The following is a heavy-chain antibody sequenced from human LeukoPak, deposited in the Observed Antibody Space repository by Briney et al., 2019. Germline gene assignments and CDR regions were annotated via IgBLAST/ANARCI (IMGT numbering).Heavy chain of an antibody. V-gene: IGHV1-18*04. CDR2: ISAYNGNT. CDR1: GYTFTSYG. D-gene: IGHD3-9*01. CDR3: ARDPLRAYYDILTGTQGNYFDY. Sequence: ASVKVSCKASGYTFTSYGISWVRQAPGQGLEWMGWISAYNGNTNYAQKLQGRVTMTTDTSTSTAYMELRSLRSDDTAVYYCARDPLRAYYDILTGTQGNYFDYWGQGTLVTDSS. J-gene: IGHJ4*02.